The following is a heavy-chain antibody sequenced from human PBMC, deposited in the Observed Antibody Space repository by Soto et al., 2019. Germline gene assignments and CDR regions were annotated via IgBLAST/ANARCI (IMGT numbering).Heavy chain of an antibody. V-gene: IGHV3-23*01. CDR2: ISGSGGST. CDR1: GFTFSSYA. D-gene: IGHD3-3*01. Sequence: EVQLLESGGGLVQPGGSLRLSCAASGFTFSSYAMSWVRQAPGKGLEWVSAISGSGGSTYYADSVKGRFTISRDNSKNTLDLQMNSLRAEDTAVYYCAKRPAGYYTLAWFDPWGQGTLVTVSS. CDR3: AKRPAGYYTLAWFDP. J-gene: IGHJ5*02.